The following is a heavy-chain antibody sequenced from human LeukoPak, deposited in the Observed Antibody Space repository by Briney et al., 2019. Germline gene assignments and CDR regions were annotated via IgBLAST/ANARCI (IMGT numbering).Heavy chain of an antibody. V-gene: IGHV3-7*01. CDR1: GFTFSSYW. D-gene: IGHD3-16*01. CDR3: AREWGGYYFDY. CDR2: IKQDGSEK. J-gene: IGHJ4*02. Sequence: TGGSLRLSCAASGFTFSSYWMSWVRQAPGKGLEWVANIKQDGSEKYYVDSVKGRFTISRDDAKNSLYLQMNSLRAEDTAVYYCAREWGGYYFDYWGQGTLVTVSS.